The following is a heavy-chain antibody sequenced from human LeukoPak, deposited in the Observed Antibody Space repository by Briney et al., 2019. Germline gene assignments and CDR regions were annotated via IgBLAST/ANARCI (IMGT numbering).Heavy chain of an antibody. V-gene: IGHV4-59*12. CDR2: IYYSGST. J-gene: IGHJ4*02. Sequence: SETLSLTCTVSGVSINDYYWSWIRQPPGKGLEWIGHIYYSGSTNYNPSLKSRVTMAVDTSKNQFSLKLSSVTAADAAVYYCARGGYDYPYDYWGQGTLVTVSS. CDR3: ARGGYDYPYDY. D-gene: IGHD5-12*01. CDR1: GVSINDYY.